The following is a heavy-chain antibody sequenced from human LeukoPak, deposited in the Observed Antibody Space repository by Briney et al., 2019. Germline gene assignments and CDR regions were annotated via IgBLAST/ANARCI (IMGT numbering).Heavy chain of an antibody. V-gene: IGHV3-30*04. Sequence: GGSLRLSCAASGFTFSSYAMHWVRQAPGKGLEWVAVISYDGSNKYYADSVKGRFTISRDNSKNTLYLQMNSLRAEDTAVYYCARDLAAAAYTGPAAGYWGQGTLVTVSS. D-gene: IGHD6-13*01. CDR1: GFTFSSYA. CDR2: ISYDGSNK. CDR3: ARDLAAAAYTGPAAGY. J-gene: IGHJ4*02.